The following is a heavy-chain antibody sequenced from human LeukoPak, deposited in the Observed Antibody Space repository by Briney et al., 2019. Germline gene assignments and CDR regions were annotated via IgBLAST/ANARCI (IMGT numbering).Heavy chain of an antibody. CDR2: IYYSGST. D-gene: IGHD3-22*01. Sequence: SDTLSLTCAVNGGSFSRYYWSWIRQPPGKGLEWIGNIYYSGSTNYNPSLKSRVTISVDTSKNQFSLKLSSVTAADTAVYYCTRGSIAYYYMDVWGKGTTVTVSS. J-gene: IGHJ6*03. CDR3: TRGSIAYYYMDV. V-gene: IGHV4-59*07. CDR1: GGSFSRYY.